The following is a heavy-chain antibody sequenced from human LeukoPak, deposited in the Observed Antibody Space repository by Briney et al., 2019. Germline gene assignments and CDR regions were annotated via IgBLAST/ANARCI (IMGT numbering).Heavy chain of an antibody. D-gene: IGHD3-9*01. Sequence: SETLSLTCTVSGGSISSSSYYWGWIRQPPGKGLEWIGSIYYSGSTFYNPSLKSRVTISVDTSKNQFSLKLSSVTAADTAVYYCARHVRYNYDIVHWGQGTLVTVSS. CDR2: IYYSGST. CDR3: ARHVRYNYDIVH. J-gene: IGHJ5*02. V-gene: IGHV4-39*01. CDR1: GGSISSSSYY.